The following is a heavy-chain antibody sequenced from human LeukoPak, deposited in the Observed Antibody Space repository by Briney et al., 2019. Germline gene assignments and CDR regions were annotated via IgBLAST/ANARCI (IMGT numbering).Heavy chain of an antibody. Sequence: SETLSLTCTVSGGSISSYYWSWIWQPPGKGLEWIGYIYYSGSTNYNPSLKSRVTISVDTSKNQFSLKLSSVTAADTAVYYCVRDVYSSSSLFDYWGQGTLVTVSS. CDR3: VRDVYSSSSLFDY. J-gene: IGHJ4*02. CDR2: IYYSGST. D-gene: IGHD6-6*01. CDR1: GGSISSYY. V-gene: IGHV4-59*01.